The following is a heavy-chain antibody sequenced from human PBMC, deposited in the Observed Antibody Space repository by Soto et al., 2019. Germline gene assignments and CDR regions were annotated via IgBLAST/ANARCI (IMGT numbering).Heavy chain of an antibody. CDR1: GGSISSSSYY. D-gene: IGHD2-2*01. CDR2: IYYSGST. Sequence: SETLSLTCTVSGGSISSSSYYWGWIRQPPGKGLEWIGSIYYSGSTYYNPSLKSRVTISVDQSKNTLYLQMNSLRAEDTAVYYCARDFCPVPTCYDLWGQGVLVTVSS. J-gene: IGHJ4*02. V-gene: IGHV4-39*02. CDR3: ARDFCPVPTCYDL.